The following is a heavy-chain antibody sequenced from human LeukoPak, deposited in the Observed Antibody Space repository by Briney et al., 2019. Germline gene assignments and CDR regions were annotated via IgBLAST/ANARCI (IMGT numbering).Heavy chain of an antibody. D-gene: IGHD6-19*01. J-gene: IGHJ6*02. CDR1: GFTFSSYA. Sequence: GGSLRLSCAASGFTFSSYAMSWVRQATGKGLEWVSAISTSGGTTYYADSVKGRFTISRDNSKNTLYLQMNILRAEDTAVYFGAKDLSSSGSEYFFYYYGMDIWGQGTTVTVSS. CDR3: AKDLSSSGSEYFFYYYGMDI. V-gene: IGHV3-23*01. CDR2: ISTSGGTT.